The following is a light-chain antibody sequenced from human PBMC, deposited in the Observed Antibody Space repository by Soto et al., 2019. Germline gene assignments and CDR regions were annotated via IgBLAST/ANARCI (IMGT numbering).Light chain of an antibody. J-gene: IGLJ3*02. Sequence: QSVLPQPASVSGSPGQSITISCTGTSSDVGAYNYVSWYQQHPGKAPKLMIYDVSNRPSGVSNRFSGSKSGNTASLTISGLQAEDEADYYCSSYTSSSAQVVFGGGTKVTVL. V-gene: IGLV2-14*01. CDR3: SSYTSSSAQVV. CDR1: SSDVGAYNY. CDR2: DVS.